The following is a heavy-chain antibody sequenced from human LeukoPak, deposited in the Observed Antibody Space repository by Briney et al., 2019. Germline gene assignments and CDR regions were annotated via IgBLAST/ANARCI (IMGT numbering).Heavy chain of an antibody. CDR3: ARGYSSGLHFDY. D-gene: IGHD6-19*01. CDR2: ISGSGGST. Sequence: GGSLRLSCAASGFTFSSYAMSWVRQAPGKGLEWVSAISGSGGSTYYADSVKGRFTISRDNSKNTLYLQMNSLRAEDTAVYYCARGYSSGLHFDYWGQGTLVTVSS. V-gene: IGHV3-23*01. CDR1: GFTFSSYA. J-gene: IGHJ4*02.